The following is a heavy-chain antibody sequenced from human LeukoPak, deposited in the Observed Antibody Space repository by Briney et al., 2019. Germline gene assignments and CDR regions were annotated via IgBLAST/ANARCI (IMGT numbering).Heavy chain of an antibody. Sequence: GGSLRLSCAASGFTFSSYGMHWVRQAPGKGLEWVAFIRYDGSNKYYADSVKGRFTISRDNSKNTLYLQMNSLRAEDTAVYYCAKEQGYSSVTLDYWGQGTLVTVSS. CDR1: GFTFSSYG. J-gene: IGHJ4*02. CDR2: IRYDGSNK. D-gene: IGHD6-25*01. V-gene: IGHV3-30*02. CDR3: AKEQGYSSVTLDY.